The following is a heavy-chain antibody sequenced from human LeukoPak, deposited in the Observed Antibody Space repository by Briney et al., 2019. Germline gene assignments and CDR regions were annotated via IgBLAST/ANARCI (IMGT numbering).Heavy chain of an antibody. D-gene: IGHD5-12*01. V-gene: IGHV4-34*01. CDR2: INHSGST. Sequence: PSETLSLTCAVYGGSFSGYYWSWIRQPPGKGLEWIGEINHSGSTNYNPSLKSRVTISVDTSKNQFSLKLSSVTAADTAVYNCARCSKWPYYYYYYYMDVWGKGTTVTVSS. J-gene: IGHJ6*03. CDR1: GGSFSGYY. CDR3: ARCSKWPYYYYYYYMDV.